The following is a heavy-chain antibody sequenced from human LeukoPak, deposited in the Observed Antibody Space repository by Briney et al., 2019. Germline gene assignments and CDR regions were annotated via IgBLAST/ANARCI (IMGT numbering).Heavy chain of an antibody. Sequence: SETLSLTCTVSGGSISSSSYYWGWIRQPPGKGLEWIGSIYYSGSTYYNPSLKSRVTISVDTSKNKFSLKLSSVTAADTAVYYCARATVVTTGVNWFDPWGQGTLVTVSS. J-gene: IGHJ5*02. CDR3: ARATVVTTGVNWFDP. CDR2: IYYSGST. CDR1: GGSISSSSYY. V-gene: IGHV4-39*07. D-gene: IGHD4-23*01.